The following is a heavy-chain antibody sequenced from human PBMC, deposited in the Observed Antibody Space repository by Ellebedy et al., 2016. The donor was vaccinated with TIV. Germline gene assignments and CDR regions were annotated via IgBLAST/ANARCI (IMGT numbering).Heavy chain of an antibody. J-gene: IGHJ6*02. CDR2: ISSSSSTI. CDR1: GFTFSSYS. V-gene: IGHV3-48*02. CDR3: AREAAIWSGYYWAVYYYYGMDV. D-gene: IGHD3-3*01. Sequence: PGGSLRLSCAASGFTFSSYSMNRVRQAPGKGLEWVSYISSSSSTIYYADSVKGRFTISRDNAKNSLYLQMNSLRDEDTAVYYCAREAAIWSGYYWAVYYYYGMDVWGQGTTVTVSS.